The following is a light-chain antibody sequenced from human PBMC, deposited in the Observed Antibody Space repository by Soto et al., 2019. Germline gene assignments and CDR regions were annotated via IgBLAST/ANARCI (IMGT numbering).Light chain of an antibody. J-gene: IGKJ1*01. CDR3: QQANSWGT. Sequence: IKVTRPASSGTASVGDRVTITFRASQGISSWLAWYQQKPGKAPKLLIYATSTLQSGVPSRFSGSGSGTDFTLTISSLQPEDFATYYCQQANSWGTFGQGTKVDIK. CDR1: QGISSW. V-gene: IGKV1-12*01. CDR2: ATS.